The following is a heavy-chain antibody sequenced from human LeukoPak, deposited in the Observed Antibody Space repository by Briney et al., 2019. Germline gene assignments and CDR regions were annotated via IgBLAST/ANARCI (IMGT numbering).Heavy chain of an antibody. CDR1: GFTVSSNY. D-gene: IGHD3-22*01. V-gene: IGHV3-66*01. J-gene: IGHJ4*02. CDR3: ARDSSGLYDY. Sequence: PGGSLRPSCAASGFTVSSNYMSWVRQAPGKGLEWVSVIYSGGSTYYADSVKGRFTISRDNSKNTLYLQMNSLRAEDTAVYYCARDSSGLYDYWGQGTLVTVSS. CDR2: IYSGGST.